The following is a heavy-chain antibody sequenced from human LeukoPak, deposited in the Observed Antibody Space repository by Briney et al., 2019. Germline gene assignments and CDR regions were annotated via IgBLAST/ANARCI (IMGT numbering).Heavy chain of an antibody. CDR3: ARLGPYGGNSGYFDY. CDR1: GYSFTSYW. Sequence: GESLKISCKGSGYSFTSYWIGWVRQMPGKGLAWMGIIYPGDSDTRYSPSFQGQVTISADKSISTAYLQWSSLKASDTAMYYCARLGPYGGNSGYFDYWGQGTLVTVSS. J-gene: IGHJ4*02. CDR2: IYPGDSDT. V-gene: IGHV5-51*01. D-gene: IGHD4-23*01.